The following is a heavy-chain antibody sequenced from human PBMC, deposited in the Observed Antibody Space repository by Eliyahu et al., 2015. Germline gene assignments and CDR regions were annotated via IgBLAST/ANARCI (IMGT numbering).Heavy chain of an antibody. CDR3: AKSDWFDP. CDR2: IKSDGSST. J-gene: IGHJ5*02. CDR1: XFTXSGXW. Sequence: EVLLVESGGGLVQPGGSLRLSCAASXFTXSGXWMHWVRQAXGKGLVWVSRIKSDGSSTSYADXVKGRFTISRDNAKNTLYLQMNSLRVEDTAIYYCAKSDWFDPWGRGTLVTVSS. V-gene: IGHV3-74*01.